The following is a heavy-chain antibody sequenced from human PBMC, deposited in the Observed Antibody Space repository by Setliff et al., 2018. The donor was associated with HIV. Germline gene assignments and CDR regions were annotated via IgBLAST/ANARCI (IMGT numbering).Heavy chain of an antibody. CDR3: AKEAIYVGYVDY. V-gene: IGHV3-7*03. J-gene: IGHJ4*02. Sequence: GGSLRLSCAASEFTFSGHWMSWVRQAPGKGLEWVANIKQDGSEKNYVDFVKGRFTISRDNAKNSLYLQMNSLRAEDTAVYYCAKEAIYVGYVDYWGQGTLVTVSS. CDR1: EFTFSGHW. D-gene: IGHD3-16*01. CDR2: IKQDGSEK.